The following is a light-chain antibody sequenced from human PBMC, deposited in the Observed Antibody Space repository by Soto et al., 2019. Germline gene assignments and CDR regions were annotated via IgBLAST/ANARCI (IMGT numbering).Light chain of an antibody. CDR1: QSVGTY. CDR3: QQRSNWPPWT. Sequence: ETVLTQSPATLSLSPGKRATLSCRASQSVGTYLAWYQQKAGQAPRLLIYDASKRATGILARFSGSGSGTDFTLTISSLEPEDFAVYYCQQRSNWPPWTFGQGTKVEIK. J-gene: IGKJ1*01. V-gene: IGKV3-11*01. CDR2: DAS.